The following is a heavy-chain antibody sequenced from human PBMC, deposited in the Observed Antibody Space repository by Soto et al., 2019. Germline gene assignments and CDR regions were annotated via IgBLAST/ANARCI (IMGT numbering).Heavy chain of an antibody. V-gene: IGHV1-46*01. Sequence: ASVKAYCKASGYTFTSHYIHWVRQAPGQGLEWMGIINPSGGDTTYAQQFQGRVTMTRDTSTRTVYMELSSLRSEDTAVYYCARGGCGGECSFDYWGQGTLVTVSS. D-gene: IGHD2-21*01. J-gene: IGHJ4*02. CDR3: ARGGCGGECSFDY. CDR1: GYTFTSHY. CDR2: INPSGGDT.